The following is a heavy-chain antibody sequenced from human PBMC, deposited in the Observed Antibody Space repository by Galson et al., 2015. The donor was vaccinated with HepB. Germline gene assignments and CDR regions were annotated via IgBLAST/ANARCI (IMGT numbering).Heavy chain of an antibody. CDR3: AKGYGLFDS. D-gene: IGHD5-18*01. Sequence: SLRLSCAASGFAFHSHAMSWVRQAPGKGLAWISGIRGNGDSTFYVDSVKGRFTISRDNSKNTLYLQMNSLRAEDTALYFCAKGYGLFDSWGQGILVTVSS. V-gene: IGHV3-23*01. CDR2: IRGNGDST. J-gene: IGHJ5*01. CDR1: GFAFHSHA.